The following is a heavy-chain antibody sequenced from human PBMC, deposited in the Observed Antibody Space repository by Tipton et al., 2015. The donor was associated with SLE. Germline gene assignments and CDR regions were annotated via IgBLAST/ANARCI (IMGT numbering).Heavy chain of an antibody. J-gene: IGHJ5*02. Sequence: SLRLSCEASGITVSINYMSWVRQAPGKGLEWVSVIYSGGDTYYADSVKGRFTISRDNSNNTLYLQMNRLRPEDTAVYFCATPQGVSWGQGTLVTVAS. CDR3: ATPQGVS. CDR1: GITVSINY. V-gene: IGHV3-53*05. CDR2: IYSGGDT.